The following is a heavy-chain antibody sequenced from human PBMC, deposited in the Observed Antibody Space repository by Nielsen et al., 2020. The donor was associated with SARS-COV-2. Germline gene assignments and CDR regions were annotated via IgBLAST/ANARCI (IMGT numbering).Heavy chain of an antibody. D-gene: IGHD2-21*02. CDR1: GGTFSSYA. CDR3: ARVDQAYCGGDCMGYFDY. Sequence: SVKVSCKASGGTFSSYAISWVRQAPGQGREWMGGIIPIFGTANYAQKFQGRVTITADESTSTAYMELSSLRSEDTAVYYCARVDQAYCGGDCMGYFDYWGQGTLVTVSS. CDR2: IIPIFGTA. J-gene: IGHJ4*02. V-gene: IGHV1-69*13.